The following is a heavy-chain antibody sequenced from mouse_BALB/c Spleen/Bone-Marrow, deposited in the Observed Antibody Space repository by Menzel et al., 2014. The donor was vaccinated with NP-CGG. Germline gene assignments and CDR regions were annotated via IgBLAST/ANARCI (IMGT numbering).Heavy chain of an antibody. Sequence: VQLKESGAELVKPGASVKLSCTASGFNIKDTYIHWMKQRPEQGLEWIGRIDPANGYTIYGSKFQGKATIAADTTSTTAYLQLSSLTSEDTDVYYCALITAATFSYWYFDVWGAGTTVTVSS. J-gene: IGHJ1*01. D-gene: IGHD1-2*01. CDR2: IDPANGYT. V-gene: IGHV14-3*02. CDR1: GFNIKDTY. CDR3: ALITAATFSYWYFDV.